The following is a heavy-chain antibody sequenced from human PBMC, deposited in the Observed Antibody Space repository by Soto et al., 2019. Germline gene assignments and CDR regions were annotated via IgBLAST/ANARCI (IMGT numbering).Heavy chain of an antibody. CDR1: GFTFSSYA. CDR3: AKSDQRNSAAPFDY. V-gene: IGHV3-23*01. Sequence: GSLRLSCAASGFTFSSYAMSWVRQAPGKGLEWVSGLSGSGGNTYYADSVKGRFTISRDNSKNTLYLQMNSLRAEDTAVYYCAKSDQRNSAAPFDYWGLGTLVTVSS. J-gene: IGHJ4*02. D-gene: IGHD2-2*01. CDR2: LSGSGGNT.